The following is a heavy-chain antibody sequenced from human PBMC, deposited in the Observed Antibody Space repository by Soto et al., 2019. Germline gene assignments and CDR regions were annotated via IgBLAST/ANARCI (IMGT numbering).Heavy chain of an antibody. J-gene: IGHJ6*02. V-gene: IGHV4-38-2*01. CDR2: IYHSGTT. CDR1: GDSISRGYY. D-gene: IGHD2-2*02. CDR3: ARSTAPAAIPVNYYYYGMDV. Sequence: PSETLSLTCAVSGDSISRGYYWAWIRQPPGKGLEYIGSIYHSGTTYYNPSLMSRVTISVDTSENQFSLNLRSVTAADSAVYYCARSTAPAAIPVNYYYYGMDVWGQGTTVT.